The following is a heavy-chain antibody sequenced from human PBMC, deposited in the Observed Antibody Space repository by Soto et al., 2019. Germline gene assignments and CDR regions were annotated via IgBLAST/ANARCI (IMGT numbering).Heavy chain of an antibody. CDR3: AKDTYSSSSLAPGVELKPYYYYGMDV. V-gene: IGHV3-23*01. D-gene: IGHD6-6*01. Sequence: GGSLRLSCAASGFTFSSYAMSWVRQAPGKGLEWVSAISGSGGSTYYADSVKGRFTISRDNSKNTLYLQMNSLRAEDTAVYYCAKDTYSSSSLAPGVELKPYYYYGMDVWGQGTTVTVSS. J-gene: IGHJ6*02. CDR1: GFTFSSYA. CDR2: ISGSGGST.